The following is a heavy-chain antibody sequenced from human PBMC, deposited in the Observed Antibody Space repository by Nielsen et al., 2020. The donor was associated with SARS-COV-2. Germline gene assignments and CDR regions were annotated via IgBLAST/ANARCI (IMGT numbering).Heavy chain of an antibody. J-gene: IGHJ6*02. Sequence: ASVKVSCKVSGYTLTELSMHWVRQAPGQGLEWMGWINPNSGGTNYAQKFQGRVTMTRDTSISTAYMELSRLRSDDTAVYYCARQIIQYYDFWSGYYGHGMDVWGQGTTVTVSS. CDR3: ARQIIQYYDFWSGYYGHGMDV. CDR1: GYTLTELS. V-gene: IGHV1-2*02. D-gene: IGHD3-3*01. CDR2: INPNSGGT.